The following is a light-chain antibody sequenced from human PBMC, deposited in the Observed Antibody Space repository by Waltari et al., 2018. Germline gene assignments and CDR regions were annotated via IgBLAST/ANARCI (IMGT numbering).Light chain of an antibody. CDR3: QQRSNWPPAST. J-gene: IGKJ3*01. CDR1: QSVSSY. Sequence: EIVLTQSPATLSLSPGERATLSCRASQSVSSYLAWSQQKPGQAPRLLIYDASNRATGIPARFSGSGSGTDFTLTISSLEPEDFAVYYCQQRSNWPPASTFGPGTKVDIK. V-gene: IGKV3-11*01. CDR2: DAS.